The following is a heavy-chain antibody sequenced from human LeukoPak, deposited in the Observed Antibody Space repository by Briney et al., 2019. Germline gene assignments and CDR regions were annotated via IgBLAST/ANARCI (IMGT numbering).Heavy chain of an antibody. D-gene: IGHD1-26*01. CDR2: IYYSGST. J-gene: IGHJ2*01. CDR1: GGSISSYY. Sequence: PSETLSLTCTVSGGSISSYYWSWIRQPPGKGLEWIGYIYYSGSTNYNPSLKSRVTISVDTSKNQFSLKLSSVTAADTAVYYCARLESIVGATHHSYWYFDLWGRGTLVTVSS. CDR3: ARLESIVGATHHSYWYFDL. V-gene: IGHV4-59*01.